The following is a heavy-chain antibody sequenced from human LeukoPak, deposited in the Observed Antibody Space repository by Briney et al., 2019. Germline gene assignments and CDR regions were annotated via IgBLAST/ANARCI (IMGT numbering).Heavy chain of an antibody. J-gene: IGHJ4*02. Sequence: SETLSLTCTVSGGSISSYYWSWIRQPPGKGLEWIGYIYYSGSTNYNPSLKSRVTISVDTSKNQFSLKLSSVTAADTAVYYCARLGYREGTDYWGQGTLVTVSS. CDR1: GGSISSYY. CDR3: ARLGYREGTDY. V-gene: IGHV4-59*01. CDR2: IYYSGST. D-gene: IGHD5-24*01.